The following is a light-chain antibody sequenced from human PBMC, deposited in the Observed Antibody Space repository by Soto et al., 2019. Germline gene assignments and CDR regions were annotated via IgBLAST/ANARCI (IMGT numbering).Light chain of an antibody. CDR1: QSIGNS. Sequence: VLTQSPATLSLSPGERATLSCKASQSIGNSLGWFQQNPGQAPRLLIDDAFNRATGIPARFTGSGSGSDFTLTISSLEPEDFGVYYCRQRYNWPLTFGGGTKVESK. CDR3: RQRYNWPLT. V-gene: IGKV3-11*01. J-gene: IGKJ4*01. CDR2: DAF.